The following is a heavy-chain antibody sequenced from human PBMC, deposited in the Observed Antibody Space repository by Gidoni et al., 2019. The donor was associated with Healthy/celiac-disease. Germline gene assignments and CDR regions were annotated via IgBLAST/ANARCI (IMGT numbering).Heavy chain of an antibody. CDR2: RWYDGSNK. D-gene: IGHD1-26*01. J-gene: IGHJ5*02. CDR1: GFTFSSDG. V-gene: IGHV3-33*01. Sequence: QVQPVESGGGVVQPGRSRRLHCTASGFTFSSDGMHWVRQAPGKGLGGVAVRWYDGSNKYYADAVKGRFTISRDNSKNTLYLQRNSLRAEDTAVYYCARGWGSYGRWFDPWGQGTLVTVSS. CDR3: ARGWGSYGRWFDP.